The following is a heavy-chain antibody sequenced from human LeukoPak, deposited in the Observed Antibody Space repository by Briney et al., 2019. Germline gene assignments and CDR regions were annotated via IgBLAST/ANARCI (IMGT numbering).Heavy chain of an antibody. CDR1: GFTVSSNY. J-gene: IGHJ4*02. D-gene: IGHD3-22*01. CDR2: IYSGGST. V-gene: IGHV3-66*01. Sequence: GGSLRLSCAASGFTVSSNYMSWVRQAPGKGLEWVSVIYSGGSTYYADSVKGRFTISRDNSKNTLYLQMNSLRAEDTAVYYCARGDSSGYYPLDYWGQGTLVTVSS. CDR3: ARGDSSGYYPLDY.